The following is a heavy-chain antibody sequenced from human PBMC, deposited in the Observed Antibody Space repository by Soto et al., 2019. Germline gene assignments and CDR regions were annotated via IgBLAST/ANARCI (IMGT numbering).Heavy chain of an antibody. J-gene: IGHJ5*02. V-gene: IGHV3-7*01. D-gene: IGHD3-3*01. Sequence: GSLRLSCAASGFTFSSYWMSWVRQAPGKGLEWVANIKQDGSEKYYVDSVKGRFTISRDNAKNSLYLQMNSLRAEDTAVYYCARHYDFWSGYQINNWFDPWGQGTLVTVSS. CDR1: GFTFSSYW. CDR3: ARHYDFWSGYQINNWFDP. CDR2: IKQDGSEK.